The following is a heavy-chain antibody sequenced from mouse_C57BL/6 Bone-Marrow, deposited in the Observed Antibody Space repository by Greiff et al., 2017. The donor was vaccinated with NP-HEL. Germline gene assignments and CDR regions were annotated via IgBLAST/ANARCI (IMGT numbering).Heavy chain of an antibody. Sequence: DVKLLESGGGLVQPGGSLSLSCAASGFTFTDYYMSWVRQPPGKALEWLGFIRNYANGYTTEYSASVNGRFTLSRAKSQSILYLQMNVLIAEDSATYYCASYRVLRRYFDVWGTGTTVTVSS. J-gene: IGHJ1*03. CDR2: IRNYANGYTT. CDR3: ASYRVLRRYFDV. CDR1: GFTFTDYY. D-gene: IGHD2-4*01. V-gene: IGHV7-3*01.